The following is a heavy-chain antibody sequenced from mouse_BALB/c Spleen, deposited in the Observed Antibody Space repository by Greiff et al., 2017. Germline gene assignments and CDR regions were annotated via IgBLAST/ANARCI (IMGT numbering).Heavy chain of an antibody. D-gene: IGHD1-1*01. V-gene: IGHV2-2*02. CDR3: ARKGTTVVDYAMDY. J-gene: IGHJ4*01. CDR1: GFSLTSYG. CDR2: IWSGGST. Sequence: QVQLKESGPGLVQPSQSLSITCTVSGFSLTSYGVHWVRQSPGKGLEWLGVIWSGGSTDYNAAFISRLSISKDNSKSQVFFKMNSLQANDTAIYYCARKGTTVVDYAMDYWGQGTSVTVSS.